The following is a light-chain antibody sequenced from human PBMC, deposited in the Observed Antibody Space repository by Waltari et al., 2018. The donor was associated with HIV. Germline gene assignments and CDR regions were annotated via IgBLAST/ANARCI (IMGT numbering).Light chain of an antibody. CDR2: QDA. V-gene: IGLV3-1*01. CDR3: QAWDSSTVL. CDR1: YLGVKS. Sequence: SHELPQPPSVSVSPGQTASLTCSGVYLGVKSASWYKQKPGQPPVLVIYQDAKLPSGIPGRCSGSNSGNTATLTITGTQAMDEADYYWQAWDSSTVLFGGGTKLTVL. J-gene: IGLJ2*01.